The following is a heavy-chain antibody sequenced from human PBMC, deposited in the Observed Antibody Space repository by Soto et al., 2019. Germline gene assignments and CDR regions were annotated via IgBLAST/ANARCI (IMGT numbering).Heavy chain of an antibody. D-gene: IGHD4-4*01. J-gene: IGHJ4*02. Sequence: GESLKISCKGSGYSFTSYWIGWVRQMPGEGLEWMGIIYPGDSDTRHSPSFQGQVTISADKSISTAYLQWSSLKASDTAMYYCARQSVTTGNDYWGQGTLVTVSS. CDR3: ARQSVTTGNDY. CDR1: GYSFTSYW. CDR2: IYPGDSDT. V-gene: IGHV5-51*01.